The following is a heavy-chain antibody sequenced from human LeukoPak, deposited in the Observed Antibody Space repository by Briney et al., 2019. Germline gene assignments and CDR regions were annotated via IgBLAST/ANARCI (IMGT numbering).Heavy chain of an antibody. CDR3: ARDHWGSAYY. CDR2: VSSDGTTA. V-gene: IGHV3-74*01. D-gene: IGHD3-10*01. CDR1: GFTFSGYW. J-gene: IGHJ4*02. Sequence: GGSLRLSCTASGFTFSGYWMLSVRQAPGKGMMWVSRVSSDGTTADYADSVKGRFTISRDNAKNTLYLQMNSLRAEDTAVYYCARDHWGSAYYWGQGTLVSVSS.